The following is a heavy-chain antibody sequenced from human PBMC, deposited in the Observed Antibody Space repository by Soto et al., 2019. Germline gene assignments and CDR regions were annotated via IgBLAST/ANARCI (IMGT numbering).Heavy chain of an antibody. Sequence: ASVKVSCKASGYPFTSYGISWVRQAPGQGLEWMGWISAYNGNTNYAQKLQGRVTMTTDTSTSTAYMELRSLRSDDTAVYYCARHYYGSGTDAFDIWGQGTMVTVS. CDR2: ISAYNGNT. CDR1: GYPFTSYG. J-gene: IGHJ3*02. CDR3: ARHYYGSGTDAFDI. D-gene: IGHD3-10*01. V-gene: IGHV1-18*01.